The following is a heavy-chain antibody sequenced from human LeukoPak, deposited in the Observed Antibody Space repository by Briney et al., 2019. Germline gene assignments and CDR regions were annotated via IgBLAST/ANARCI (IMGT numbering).Heavy chain of an antibody. V-gene: IGHV1-18*01. Sequence: ASVTVSFKPSGYTFTNYGIGWVRQAPGQGLEWMGWITTYNGNTNYAQKLQGRVTMTTDTSTSTAYMELRSLRSDDTAVYYCARDPRVRYCSGGSCLPGDYWGQGTLVTVSS. CDR2: ITTYNGNT. D-gene: IGHD2-15*01. J-gene: IGHJ4*02. CDR1: GYTFTNYG. CDR3: ARDPRVRYCSGGSCLPGDY.